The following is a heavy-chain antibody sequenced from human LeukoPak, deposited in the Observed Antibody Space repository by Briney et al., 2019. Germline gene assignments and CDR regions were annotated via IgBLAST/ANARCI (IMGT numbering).Heavy chain of an antibody. D-gene: IGHD6-13*01. CDR3: VRDRSIAAAGTDAFDI. CDR1: GGTFSSYA. J-gene: IGHJ3*02. V-gene: IGHV1-69*01. CDR2: IIPIFGTA. Sequence: GASVKVSCEASGGTFSSYAISWVRQAPGQGLEWMGGIIPIFGTANYAQKFQGRVTITADESTSTAYMELSSLRSEDTAVYYCVRDRSIAAAGTDAFDIWGQGTMVTVSS.